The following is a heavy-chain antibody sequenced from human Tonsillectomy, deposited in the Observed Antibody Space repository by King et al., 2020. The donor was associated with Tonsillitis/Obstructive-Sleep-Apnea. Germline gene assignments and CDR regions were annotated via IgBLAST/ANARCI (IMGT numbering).Heavy chain of an antibody. CDR2: ISSSSSYI. CDR1: GFTFSSYS. Sequence: DVPLVESGGGLVKPGGSLRLSCAASGFTFSSYSMKWVRQAPGKGLEWVSSISSSSSYIYYADSVKGRFTISRDNAKNSLYLQMNSLRAEDTAVYYCASYPAYDFWSGYYIYWGQGTLVTVSS. V-gene: IGHV3-21*01. J-gene: IGHJ4*02. D-gene: IGHD3-3*01. CDR3: ASYPAYDFWSGYYIY.